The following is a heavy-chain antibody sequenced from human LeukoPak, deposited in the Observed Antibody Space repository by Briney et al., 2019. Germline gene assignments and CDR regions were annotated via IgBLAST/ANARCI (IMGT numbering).Heavy chain of an antibody. Sequence: GGSLRLSCAASGFTFSSYAMHWVRQAPGKGLEWVAVISYDGSNKYYADSVKGRFTISRDNSKNTLYLQMNSLGAEDTAVYYCARVLNYYDIYDAFDIWGQGTMVTVSS. CDR3: ARVLNYYDIYDAFDI. V-gene: IGHV3-30-3*01. J-gene: IGHJ3*02. CDR2: ISYDGSNK. D-gene: IGHD3-22*01. CDR1: GFTFSSYA.